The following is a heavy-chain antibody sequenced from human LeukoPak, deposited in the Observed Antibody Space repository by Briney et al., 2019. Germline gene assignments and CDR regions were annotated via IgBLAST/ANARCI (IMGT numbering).Heavy chain of an antibody. CDR3: AKDRSLTLPTFERSGYYYY. D-gene: IGHD3-22*01. CDR1: GFTVSSNY. J-gene: IGHJ4*02. V-gene: IGHV3-53*01. Sequence: PGGSLRLSCAASGFTVSSNYMSWVRQAPGKGLEWVSVIYSGGSTYYADSVKGRFTISRDNSNNTLYLQMNSLRAEDTALYYCAKDRSLTLPTFERSGYYYYWGQGTLVTVSS. CDR2: IYSGGST.